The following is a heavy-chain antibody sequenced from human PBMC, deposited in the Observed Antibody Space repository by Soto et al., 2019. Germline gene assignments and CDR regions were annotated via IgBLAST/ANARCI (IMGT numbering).Heavy chain of an antibody. J-gene: IGHJ4*02. V-gene: IGHV3-23*01. Sequence: GGSLRLSCASSGFTFSSYAMSLVRQAPGKGLEWVSAISGSGGSTYYADSVKGRFTISRDNSKNTLYLQMNSLRAEDTAVYYCAKDRVTYSSGWQPFDYWGQGTLVTVSS. D-gene: IGHD6-19*01. CDR3: AKDRVTYSSGWQPFDY. CDR1: GFTFSSYA. CDR2: ISGSGGST.